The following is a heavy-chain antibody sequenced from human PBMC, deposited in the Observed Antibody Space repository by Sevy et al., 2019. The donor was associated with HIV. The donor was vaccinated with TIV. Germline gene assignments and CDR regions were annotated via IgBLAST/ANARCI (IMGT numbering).Heavy chain of an antibody. CDR1: GGPMTTYY. J-gene: IGHJ5*02. Sequence: SETLSLTCTVSGGPMTTYYWSWLRQPPGKGLEWIGYVYYSGSTNYNPSLKSRVTISVDTSKNQFSSKLTSVTAADTAVYYCAKGFYGAFDPWGQGTLVTVSS. D-gene: IGHD4-17*01. CDR3: AKGFYGAFDP. CDR2: VYYSGST. V-gene: IGHV4-59*03.